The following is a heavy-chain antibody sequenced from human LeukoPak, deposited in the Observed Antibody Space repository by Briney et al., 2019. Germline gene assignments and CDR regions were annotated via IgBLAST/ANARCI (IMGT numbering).Heavy chain of an antibody. Sequence: GGSLRLSCAASGFTFSSYAMHWVRQAPGKGLEWVAVISYDGSNKYYADSVKGRFTISRDNSKNTLYLQMNSLRAEDTAVYYCARVGLEQWLGPFDYWGQGTLVTVSS. J-gene: IGHJ4*02. CDR2: ISYDGSNK. D-gene: IGHD6-19*01. CDR3: ARVGLEQWLGPFDY. CDR1: GFTFSSYA. V-gene: IGHV3-30-3*01.